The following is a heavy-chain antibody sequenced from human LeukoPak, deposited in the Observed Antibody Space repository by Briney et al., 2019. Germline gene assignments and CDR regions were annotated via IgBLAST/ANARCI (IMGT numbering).Heavy chain of an antibody. Sequence: SETLSLTCTVSGGSISSSSYYWGWIRQPPGKGLEWIGSIYYSGSTYYNPSLKSRVTISVDTSKNQFSLKLTSVTAADTAVYYCARDSVAGSSWYGMDVWGQGTTVTFSS. CDR3: ARDSVAGSSWYGMDV. V-gene: IGHV4-39*01. J-gene: IGHJ6*02. D-gene: IGHD6-19*01. CDR1: GGSISSSSYY. CDR2: IYYSGST.